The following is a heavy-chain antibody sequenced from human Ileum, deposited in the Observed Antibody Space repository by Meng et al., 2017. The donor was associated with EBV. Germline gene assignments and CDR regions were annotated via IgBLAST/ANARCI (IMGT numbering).Heavy chain of an antibody. J-gene: IGHJ4*02. CDR3: ARGGWSLDY. V-gene: IGHV4-59*08. D-gene: IGHD2-15*01. Sequence: QGAGPGLVKPSETLSLTCTVSVGSISSYYWSWIRQPPGKGLEWIGYIYYSGSTNYNPSLKSRVTISVDTSKNQFSLNLSSVTAADTAVYYCARGGWSLDYWGQGTLVTVSS. CDR2: IYYSGST. CDR1: VGSISSYY.